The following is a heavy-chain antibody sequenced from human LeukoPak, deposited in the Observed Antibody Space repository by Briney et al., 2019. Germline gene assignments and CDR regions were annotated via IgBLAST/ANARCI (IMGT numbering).Heavy chain of an antibody. D-gene: IGHD4-23*01. Sequence: PSETLSLTCTVSGGSISSGGYYWSWIRQHPGKGLEWIGHIYYSGSTYYNPSLKSRVTISVDTSKNQFSLKLSSVTAADTAVYYGARGYGGNSPFDYWGQGTLVTVSS. CDR2: IYYSGST. J-gene: IGHJ4*02. V-gene: IGHV4-31*03. CDR1: GGSISSGGYY. CDR3: ARGYGGNSPFDY.